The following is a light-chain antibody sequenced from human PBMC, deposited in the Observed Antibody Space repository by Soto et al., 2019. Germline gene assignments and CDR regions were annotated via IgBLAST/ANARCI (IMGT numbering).Light chain of an antibody. Sequence: EIVLTQSPGTLSLSPGERATLSCRASQSVTNNYLAWYQQKPGQAPRLLIYGASSRATGIPDRFSGSGSGTDFTLAISRLDPEDFAVYYCQQYGTSPLTFGPGTKVVIK. J-gene: IGKJ3*01. CDR1: QSVTNNY. CDR3: QQYGTSPLT. V-gene: IGKV3-20*01. CDR2: GAS.